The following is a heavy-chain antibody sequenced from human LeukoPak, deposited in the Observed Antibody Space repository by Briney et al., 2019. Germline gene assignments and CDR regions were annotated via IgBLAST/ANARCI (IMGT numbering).Heavy chain of an antibody. CDR1: GFTFSSYG. CDR3: AKGHYYDSSGYYPDGGMDV. V-gene: IGHV3-30*18. Sequence: GGSLRLSCAASGFTFSSYGMHWVRQAPGKGLEWGAVISYDGSNKYYADSVKGRFTISRDNSKNTLYLQMNSLRAEDTAVYYCAKGHYYDSSGYYPDGGMDVWGQGTTVTVSS. D-gene: IGHD3-22*01. CDR2: ISYDGSNK. J-gene: IGHJ6*02.